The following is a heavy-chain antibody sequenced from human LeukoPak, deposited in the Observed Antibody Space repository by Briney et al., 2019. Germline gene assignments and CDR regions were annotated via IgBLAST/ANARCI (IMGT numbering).Heavy chain of an antibody. CDR2: ISYPGST. D-gene: IGHD3-22*01. J-gene: IGHJ4*02. CDR3: ARGEAYYYDSSGYFH. Sequence: SETLSLTCTVSGGSINYWSWIRQPPGKGLDWIGYISYPGSTNYNPSLNSRVTISIDTSKNQFSLKLSSVTAADTAVYYCARGEAYYYDSSGYFHWGQGTLVTVSS. V-gene: IGHV4-59*01. CDR1: GGSINY.